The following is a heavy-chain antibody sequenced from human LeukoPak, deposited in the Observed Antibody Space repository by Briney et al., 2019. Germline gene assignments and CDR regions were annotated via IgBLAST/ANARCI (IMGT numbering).Heavy chain of an antibody. J-gene: IGHJ4*02. CDR1: GFTFSTYG. D-gene: IGHD1-1*01. CDR2: IQYDGGNE. V-gene: IGHV3-30*02. CDR3: APTGTTGFGYFDY. Sequence: PGGSLRLSCAASGFTFSTYGMHWVRQAPGKGLEWVAFIQYDGGNEYYADSVKGRFTISRDNSKNTLYLQMNSLRAEDTAVCYCAPTGTTGFGYFDYWGQGTLVTVSS.